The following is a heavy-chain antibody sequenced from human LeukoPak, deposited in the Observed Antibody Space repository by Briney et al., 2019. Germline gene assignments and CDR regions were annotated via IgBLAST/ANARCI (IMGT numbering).Heavy chain of an antibody. D-gene: IGHD4-23*01. CDR2: IYYSGST. Sequence: PSETLSLTCTVSGGSISSSSYYWGCIRQPPGKGLEWIGSIYYSGSTYYNPSLKSRVTISVDTSKNQFSLKLSSVTAADTAVYYCARGGLYGLRWYNDAFDIWGQGTMVTVSS. CDR1: GGSISSSSYY. J-gene: IGHJ3*02. V-gene: IGHV4-39*07. CDR3: ARGGLYGLRWYNDAFDI.